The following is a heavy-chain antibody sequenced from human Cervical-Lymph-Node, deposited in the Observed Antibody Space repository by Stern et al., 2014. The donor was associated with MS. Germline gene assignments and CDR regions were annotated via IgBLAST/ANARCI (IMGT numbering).Heavy chain of an antibody. V-gene: IGHV3-9*01. Sequence: QLVESGGGLVQPGRPLRLSCAASGFTFGDYAMHWVRQAPGKGLEWVSGISWNWGTIRYAASVKGRFTISRDNAKNYLSLQMNSLRVEDTAVYYCAKDRGATWYMSFVYWGQGTLVTVSS. CDR3: AKDRGATWYMSFVY. CDR1: GFTFGDYA. CDR2: ISWNWGTI. D-gene: IGHD6-13*01. J-gene: IGHJ4*02.